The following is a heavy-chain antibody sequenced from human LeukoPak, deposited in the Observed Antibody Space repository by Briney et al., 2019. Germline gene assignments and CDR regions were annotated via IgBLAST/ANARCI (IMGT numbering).Heavy chain of an antibody. J-gene: IGHJ3*02. CDR2: ISWNSGSI. Sequence: GGSLRLSCAASGFTFDDYGMSWVRQAPGKGLEWVSGISWNSGSIGYADSVKGRFTISRDNAKNSLYLQMNSLRAEDTALYYCAKDKGGAFDIWGQGTMVTVSS. V-gene: IGHV3-9*01. D-gene: IGHD3-16*01. CDR3: AKDKGGAFDI. CDR1: GFTFDDYG.